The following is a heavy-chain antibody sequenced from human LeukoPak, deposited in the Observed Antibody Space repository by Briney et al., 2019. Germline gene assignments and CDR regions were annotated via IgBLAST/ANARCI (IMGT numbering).Heavy chain of an antibody. Sequence: PSQTLSLTCTVSGGSISSGGYYWSWIRQHPGKGLEWIGYIYYSGSTYYNPSLKSRVTISVDTSKDQFSLKLSSVTAVDTAVYYCARGGSRVFGGSGWFDPWGQGTLVTVSS. D-gene: IGHD2-15*01. J-gene: IGHJ5*02. V-gene: IGHV4-31*03. CDR3: ARGGSRVFGGSGWFDP. CDR2: IYYSGST. CDR1: GGSISSGGYY.